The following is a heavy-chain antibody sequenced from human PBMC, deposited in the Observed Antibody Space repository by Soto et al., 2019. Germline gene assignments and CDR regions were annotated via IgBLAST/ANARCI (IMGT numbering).Heavy chain of an antibody. D-gene: IGHD1-26*01. Sequence: LSLTCTVSGGSITSNAYYWGWIRQPPGKGLEWLGYIYYSGSASYNPSLKSRVTMSVDTSKNQFSLKLSSVTAADTAVYYCARRPKRGSYSWCFDYWGQGTLVTVSS. V-gene: IGHV4-39*01. CDR3: ARRPKRGSYSWCFDY. CDR2: IYYSGSA. CDR1: GGSITSNAYY. J-gene: IGHJ4*02.